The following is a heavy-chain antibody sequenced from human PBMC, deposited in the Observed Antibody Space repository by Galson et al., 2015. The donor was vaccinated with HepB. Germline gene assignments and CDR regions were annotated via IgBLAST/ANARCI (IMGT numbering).Heavy chain of an antibody. CDR3: ARVPLIPAGIAVAGYYYYYGMDV. J-gene: IGHJ6*02. Sequence: SLRLSCAASGFTFSSYAMSWVRQAPGKGLEWVSSISSSSSYIYYADSVKGRFTISRDNAKNSLYLQMNSLRAEDTAVYYCARVPLIPAGIAVAGYYYYYGMDVWGQGTTVTVSS. CDR2: ISSSSSYI. CDR1: GFTFSSYA. V-gene: IGHV3-21*01. D-gene: IGHD6-19*01.